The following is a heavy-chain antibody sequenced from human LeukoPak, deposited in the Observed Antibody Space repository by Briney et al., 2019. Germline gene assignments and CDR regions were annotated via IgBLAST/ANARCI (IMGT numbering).Heavy chain of an antibody. CDR1: GYTFTGYY. V-gene: IGHV1-2*06. CDR2: INPNSGGT. J-gene: IGHJ5*02. D-gene: IGHD2-15*01. CDR3: ASRLMVAATWFDP. Sequence: ASVKVSCKASGYTFTGYYMHWVRQAPGQGLEGMGRINPNSGGTNYAQKFQGRVTMTRDTSISTAYMELSRLRSDDTAVYYCASRLMVAATWFDPWGQGTLVTVSS.